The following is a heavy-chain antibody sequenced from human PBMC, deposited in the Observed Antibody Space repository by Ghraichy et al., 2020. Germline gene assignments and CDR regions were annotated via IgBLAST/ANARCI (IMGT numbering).Heavy chain of an antibody. Sequence: GESLRLSCAASGFTFSRYALSWVRQAPGKGLEWVSTISGRGDSTQYADSMRGRFTISRDNSKNTLYLQVSSLRADDTAVYYCAIVDSDGWSEGVDSWGQGTLVTVSS. CDR1: GFTFSRYA. D-gene: IGHD6-19*01. CDR3: AIVDSDGWSEGVDS. V-gene: IGHV3-23*01. J-gene: IGHJ4*02. CDR2: ISGRGDST.